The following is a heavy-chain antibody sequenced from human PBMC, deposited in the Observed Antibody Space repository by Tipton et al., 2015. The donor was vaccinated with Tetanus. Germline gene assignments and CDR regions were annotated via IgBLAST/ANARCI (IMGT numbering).Heavy chain of an antibody. V-gene: IGHV4-34*01. CDR1: GGSFSDFY. CDR3: ARANNEFPKKGPFDS. Sequence: TLSLTCAVSGGSFSDFYWSWIRQVPGQGLVWIGEINHSGTANKNPSLKSRVTMSVDTSKNQFSLRLTSVTAADTAVYYCARANNEFPKKGPFDSWGQGSLVIVSS. D-gene: IGHD1-1*01. CDR2: INHSGTA. J-gene: IGHJ4*02.